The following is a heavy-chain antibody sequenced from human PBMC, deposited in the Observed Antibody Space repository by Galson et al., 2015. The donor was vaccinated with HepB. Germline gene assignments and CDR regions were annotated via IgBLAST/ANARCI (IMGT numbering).Heavy chain of an antibody. CDR3: ARKGAAVVGTPFDY. V-gene: IGHV5-10-1*01. CDR1: GYIFTRYW. J-gene: IGHJ4*02. D-gene: IGHD6-13*01. Sequence: QSGAQEKKPGESLRISCTGSGYIFTRYWISWVRQMHGKRLDRLGRIYPSASYTNYSPSFQGHVTISVDKSISTAYLQWSSLKASDTAMYYCARKGAAVVGTPFDYWGQGTLVTVSS. CDR2: IYPSASYT.